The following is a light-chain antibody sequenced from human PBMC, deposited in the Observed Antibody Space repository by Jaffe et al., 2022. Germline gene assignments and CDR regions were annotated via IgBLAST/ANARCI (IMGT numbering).Light chain of an antibody. CDR3: AVWDDSLYSWM. Sequence: QSVLTQPPSASGTPGQRVTISCSGSTSNIGSNYVYWYQWLSGTAPKVLIYRTNQRPSGVPDRFSGSKSGTSASLAISGLRSEDEADYYCAVWDDSLYSWMFGGGTKLTVL. CDR2: RTN. J-gene: IGLJ3*02. V-gene: IGLV1-47*01. CDR1: TSNIGSNY.